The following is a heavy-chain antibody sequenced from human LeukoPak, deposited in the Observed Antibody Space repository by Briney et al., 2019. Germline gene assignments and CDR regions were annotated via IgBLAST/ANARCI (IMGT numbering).Heavy chain of an antibody. V-gene: IGHV3-7*01. Sequence: GGSLRLSSAASGFTFSSYWMTWVRQAPGKGLEWVANIKQDGSEKYYVDSVQGRFTISRDNAKNSLYLQMNSLRTEDTAVYYCARDCFAENNYWGQGILVTVSS. J-gene: IGHJ4*02. D-gene: IGHD2-21*01. CDR1: GFTFSSYW. CDR2: IKQDGSEK. CDR3: ARDCFAENNY.